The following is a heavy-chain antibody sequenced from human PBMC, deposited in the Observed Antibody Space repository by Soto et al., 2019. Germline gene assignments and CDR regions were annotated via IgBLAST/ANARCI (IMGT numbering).Heavy chain of an antibody. V-gene: IGHV1-3*01. CDR1: GCTLTCYS. J-gene: IGHJ4*02. Sequence: APVEVSCKASGCTLTCYSMHWVRQAPEQRLEWMGWINAGNGNTKYSQKFQGRVTITRDTSASTAYMELSSLRSEVTAVYYCARAVAVAVDFDYWGQGTLVTVSA. CDR2: INAGNGNT. D-gene: IGHD6-19*01. CDR3: ARAVAVAVDFDY.